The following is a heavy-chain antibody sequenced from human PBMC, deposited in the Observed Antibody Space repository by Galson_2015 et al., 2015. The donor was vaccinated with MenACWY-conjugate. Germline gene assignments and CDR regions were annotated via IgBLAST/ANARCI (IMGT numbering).Heavy chain of an antibody. D-gene: IGHD5-12*01. J-gene: IGHJ4*02. CDR3: ARSGSSGYDYDLDY. V-gene: IGHV4-59*02. Sequence: ETLSLTCAVSGGSVTSYYWSWIRQPPGKGLEWIGYSYYTGTTKYNPSLKSRVTISVDTSKNQVSLRVTSVTAADTAVYYCARSGSSGYDYDLDYWGQGTLVTVSS. CDR1: GGSVTSYY. CDR2: SYYTGTT.